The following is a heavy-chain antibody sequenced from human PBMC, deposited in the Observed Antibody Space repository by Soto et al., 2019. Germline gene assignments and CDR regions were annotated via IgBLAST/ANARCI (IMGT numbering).Heavy chain of an antibody. J-gene: IGHJ6*02. Sequence: GGSLRLSCAASGFTFSSYGMHWVRQAPGKGLEWVAVISYDGSNKYYADSVKGRFTISRDNSKNTLYLQMNSLRAEDTAVYYCAKDSKNYDRSHGMDVWGQGTTVTVSS. CDR2: ISYDGSNK. CDR3: AKDSKNYDRSHGMDV. V-gene: IGHV3-30*18. D-gene: IGHD3-22*01. CDR1: GFTFSSYG.